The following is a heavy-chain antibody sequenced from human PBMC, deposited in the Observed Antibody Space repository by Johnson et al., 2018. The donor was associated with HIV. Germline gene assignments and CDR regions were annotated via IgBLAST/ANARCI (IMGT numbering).Heavy chain of an antibody. Sequence: VQLVESGGGVVRPGGSLRLSCAASGFTFDDYGMSWVRQAPGKGLEWVSGINWNGGSTGYADSVKGRFTISRDNAKNSLYLQRNSLRPEDTALYYCARATYYYDTTGYLTRPRAFDLWGQGTMVTVSS. CDR3: ARATYYYDTTGYLTRPRAFDL. CDR2: INWNGGST. J-gene: IGHJ3*01. V-gene: IGHV3-20*04. CDR1: GFTFDDYG. D-gene: IGHD3-22*01.